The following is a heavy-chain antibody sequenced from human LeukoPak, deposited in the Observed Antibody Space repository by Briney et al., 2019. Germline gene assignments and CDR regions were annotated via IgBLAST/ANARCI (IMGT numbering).Heavy chain of an antibody. D-gene: IGHD3-10*01. J-gene: IGHJ4*02. Sequence: PSETLSLTCAVYGGSFSGYYWSWIRQPPGKGLEWIGEINHSGSTNYNPSLKSRVTISVDTSKNQFSLKLSSVTAADTAVYYCARGLRGTNWGQGTLVTVSS. V-gene: IGHV4-34*01. CDR1: GGSFSGYY. CDR2: INHSGST. CDR3: ARGLRGTN.